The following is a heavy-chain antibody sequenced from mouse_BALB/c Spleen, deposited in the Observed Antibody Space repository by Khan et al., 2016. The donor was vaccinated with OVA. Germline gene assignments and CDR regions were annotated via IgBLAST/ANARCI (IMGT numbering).Heavy chain of an antibody. Sequence: VQLQQSGAELVRPGALVKLSCKASGFNIKDYYIHWVKQSPEQDLEWIGWIDHENGETVYDPKFQDKANITADTTSNSAYLQLSCLTSDDPAVYSFTRSWYSSWFAYWGQCAPVTVSS. J-gene: IGHJ3*01. CDR1: GFNIKDYY. CDR3: TRSWYSSWFAY. CDR2: IDHENGET. V-gene: IGHV14-1*02. D-gene: IGHD1-1*02.